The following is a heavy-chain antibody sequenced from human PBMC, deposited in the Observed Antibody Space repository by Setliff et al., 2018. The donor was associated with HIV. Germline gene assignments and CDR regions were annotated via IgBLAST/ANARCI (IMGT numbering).Heavy chain of an antibody. CDR3: ARGAIAAAGDFDY. J-gene: IGHJ4*02. D-gene: IGHD6-13*01. CDR1: GGFISSYY. Sequence: SETLSLTCTVSGGFISSYYWNWIRQPAGKGLEWIGRIYTSGSTNYNPSLKSRVTMSVDTSKNQFSLRLSSVTAADMAVYYCARGAIAAAGDFDYWGQGTLVTVS. V-gene: IGHV4-4*07. CDR2: IYTSGST.